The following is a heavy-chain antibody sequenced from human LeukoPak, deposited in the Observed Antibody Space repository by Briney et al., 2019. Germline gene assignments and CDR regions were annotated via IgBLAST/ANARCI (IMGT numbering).Heavy chain of an antibody. CDR2: IYHSGST. Sequence: SETLSLTCTVSGGPIRSTSSYWGWIRQPPGKRLEWIGSIYHSGSTYYNPSLKSRVTISVDTSKNQFSLKLSSVTAADTAVYYCARDMSVGALLESFDYWGQGTLVTVSS. V-gene: IGHV4-39*07. CDR3: ARDMSVGALLESFDY. CDR1: GGPIRSTSSY. D-gene: IGHD1-26*01. J-gene: IGHJ4*02.